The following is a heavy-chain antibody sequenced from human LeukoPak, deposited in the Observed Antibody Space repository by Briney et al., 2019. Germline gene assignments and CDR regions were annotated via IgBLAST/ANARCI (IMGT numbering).Heavy chain of an antibody. D-gene: IGHD6-13*01. CDR2: ISHIGNT. CDR1: GDSISSPNW. CDR3: ARHSGSSWFDPFDI. V-gene: IGHV4-4*02. Sequence: PSGTLSLTCAVSGDSISSPNWWSWVRQPPGKGLEWIGEISHIGNTNYNASLESRVTISLDKSKNQFSLKLSSVAAADTAVYFCARHSGSSWFDPFDIWGQGTMVTVSS. J-gene: IGHJ3*02.